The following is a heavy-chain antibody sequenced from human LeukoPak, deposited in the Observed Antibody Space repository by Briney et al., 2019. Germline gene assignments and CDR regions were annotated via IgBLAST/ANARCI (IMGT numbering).Heavy chain of an antibody. CDR3: ARGPSGYHNT. V-gene: IGHV3-48*01. D-gene: IGHD5-12*01. Sequence: GGSLRLSCSASGFTFSSFSMFWVRQAPGKGLEWLSYISSTSRNIYYADSVKGRFTTSRDNSKNTLYLQMNSLRAEDTAVYYCARGPSGYHNTGGQGTLVTVSS. CDR1: GFTFSSFS. CDR2: ISSTSRNI. J-gene: IGHJ4*02.